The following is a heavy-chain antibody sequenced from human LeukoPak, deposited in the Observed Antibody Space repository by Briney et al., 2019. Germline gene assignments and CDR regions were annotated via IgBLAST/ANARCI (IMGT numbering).Heavy chain of an antibody. CDR1: GYTFTGYY. J-gene: IGHJ4*02. D-gene: IGHD6-19*01. V-gene: IGHV1-2*06. Sequence: GASVKVSCKASGYTFTGYYMHWVRQAPGQGLEWMGRINPNSGGTNYAQKFQGRVTMTRDTSISTAYMELSRLRSDDTAVYYCARGRGSGWYYFDYWGQGTLVTVSS. CDR3: ARGRGSGWYYFDY. CDR2: INPNSGGT.